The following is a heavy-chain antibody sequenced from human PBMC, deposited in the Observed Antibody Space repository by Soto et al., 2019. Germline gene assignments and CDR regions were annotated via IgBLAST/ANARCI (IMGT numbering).Heavy chain of an antibody. V-gene: IGHV1-69*01. CDR3: ARDGDPVEQLVPYNWFDP. D-gene: IGHD6-6*01. CDR1: GGTFSSYA. CDR2: IIPIFGTA. J-gene: IGHJ5*02. Sequence: QVQLVQSGAEVKKPGSSVKVSCKASGGTFSSYAISWVRQAPEQGLEWMGGIIPIFGTANYAQKFQGRVTITADESTSTAYMELSSLRSEDTAVYYCARDGDPVEQLVPYNWFDPWGQGTLVTVSS.